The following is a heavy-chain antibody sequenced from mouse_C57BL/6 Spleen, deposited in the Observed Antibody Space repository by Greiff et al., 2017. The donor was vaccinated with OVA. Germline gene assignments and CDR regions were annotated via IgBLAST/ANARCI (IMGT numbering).Heavy chain of an antibody. Sequence: QVQLQQSGPELVKPGASVKISCKASGYAFSSSWMNWVKQRPGKGLEWIGRIYPGDGDTNYNGKFKGKATLTADKSSSTAYMQLSSLTSEDSAVYFCARSHGNYEWTWFAYWGQGTLVTVSA. V-gene: IGHV1-82*01. CDR3: ARSHGNYEWTWFAY. CDR1: GYAFSSSW. J-gene: IGHJ3*01. CDR2: IYPGDGDT. D-gene: IGHD2-1*01.